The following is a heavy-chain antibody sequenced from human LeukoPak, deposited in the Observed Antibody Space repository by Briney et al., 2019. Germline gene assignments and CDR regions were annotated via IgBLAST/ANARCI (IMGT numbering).Heavy chain of an antibody. D-gene: IGHD5-12*01. CDR2: IYYSGST. CDR1: GGSISSSSYY. CDR3: ARTALSGYDG. Sequence: SETLSLTCTVSGGSISSSSYYWGWIRQPPGKGLEWIGSIYYSGSTYYNPSLKSRVTISVDTSKNQFSLKLSSVIAADTGVYYCARTALSGYDGWGQGTLVTVSS. J-gene: IGHJ4*02. V-gene: IGHV4-39*07.